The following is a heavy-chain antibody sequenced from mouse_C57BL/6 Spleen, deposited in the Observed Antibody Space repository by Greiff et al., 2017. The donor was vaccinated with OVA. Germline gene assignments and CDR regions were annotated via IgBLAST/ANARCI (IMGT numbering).Heavy chain of an antibody. CDR3: ARRIYYGLYFDD. V-gene: IGHV1-69*01. J-gene: IGHJ2*01. D-gene: IGHD1-2*01. Sequence: QVQLQQPGAELVMPGASVKLSCKASGYTFTSYWMHWVKQRPGKGLEWIGEIDPSDSYSNYNQKFKGKSTVTVDKSSSTAYMQLSSLTSKDSAVYYGARRIYYGLYFDDGGQGTTLTVSS. CDR1: GYTFTSYW. CDR2: IDPSDSYS.